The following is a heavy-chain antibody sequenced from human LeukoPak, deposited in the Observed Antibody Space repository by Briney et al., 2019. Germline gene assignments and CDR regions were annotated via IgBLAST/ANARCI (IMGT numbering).Heavy chain of an antibody. CDR1: AGSFSGYY. D-gene: IGHD5-12*01. CDR3: ASRGGYRFRFTDYYYYYMDV. J-gene: IGHJ6*03. Sequence: SETLSLTCAVYAGSFSGYYWSWIRQPPGKGLEWIGEINHSGNTKYNPSLKSRVTISVDTSKNQFSLKLNSVTAADTAVYYCASRGGYRFRFTDYYYYYMDVWGNGTTVTVSS. CDR2: INHSGNT. V-gene: IGHV4-34*01.